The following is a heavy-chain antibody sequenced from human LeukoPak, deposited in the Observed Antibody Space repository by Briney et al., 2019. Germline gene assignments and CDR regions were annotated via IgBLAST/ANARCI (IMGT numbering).Heavy chain of an antibody. Sequence: GGSLRLSCAASGFTFSSYGMHWVRQAPGKGLEWVAFIRYDGSNKYYAGSVKGRFTISRDNSKDTLYLQMNSLRAEDTAVYYCARVSLGYGYLVDYWGQGTLVTVSS. CDR3: ARVSLGYGYLVDY. CDR2: IRYDGSNK. D-gene: IGHD5-18*01. J-gene: IGHJ4*02. V-gene: IGHV3-30*02. CDR1: GFTFSSYG.